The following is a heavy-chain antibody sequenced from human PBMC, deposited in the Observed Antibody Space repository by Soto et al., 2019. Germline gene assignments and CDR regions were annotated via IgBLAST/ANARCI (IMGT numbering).Heavy chain of an antibody. J-gene: IGHJ4*02. CDR1: GFPFGGYT. D-gene: IGHD6-19*01. CDR2: IRDGGEST. CDR3: VKDGWEN. V-gene: IGHV3-23*01. Sequence: EVQLLESGGGLAQPGGSLRLSCAASGFPFGGYTMSWVRQAPGKGLEWVSAIRDGGESTYYADSVKGRFTISRDNSKNTMYLQLNSLRPEDTAVHFCVKDGWENWGQGTLVTVSS.